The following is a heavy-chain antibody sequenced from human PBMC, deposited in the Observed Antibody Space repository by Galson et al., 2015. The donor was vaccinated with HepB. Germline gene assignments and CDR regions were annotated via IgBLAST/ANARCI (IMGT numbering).Heavy chain of an antibody. V-gene: IGHV1-8*01. D-gene: IGHD2-15*01. CDR1: GYTFPSYD. CDR2: MNPDSGDK. J-gene: IGHJ5*02. CDR3: ARGHYLGYCGGGNCYAGRGYDWFGP. Sequence: SVKVSCKASGYTFPSYDINWVRQATGQGLEWMGWMNPDSGDKGYAQKFEGRVTMTRDTSTSTAYMELSSLRSEDTAVYYCARGHYLGYCGGGNCYAGRGYDWFGPWGQGTLVTVSS.